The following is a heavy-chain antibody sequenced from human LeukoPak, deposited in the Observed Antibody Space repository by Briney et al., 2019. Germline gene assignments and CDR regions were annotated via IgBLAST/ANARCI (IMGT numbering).Heavy chain of an antibody. V-gene: IGHV4-59*01. D-gene: IGHD3-22*01. CDR3: AREEYYYDSSGYRDYMDV. CDR1: GGSISSYY. J-gene: IGHJ6*03. Sequence: SETLSLTCTVSGGSISSYYWGWIRQPPGKGLEWIGYIYYSGSTNYNPSLKSRVTISVDTSKNQFSLKLSSVTAADTAVYYCAREEYYYDSSGYRDYMDVWGKGTTVTVSS. CDR2: IYYSGST.